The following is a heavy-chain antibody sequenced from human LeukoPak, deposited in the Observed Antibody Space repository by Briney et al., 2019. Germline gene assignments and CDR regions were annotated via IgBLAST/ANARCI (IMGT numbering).Heavy chain of an antibody. CDR1: GFTLSNSW. CDR3: AKDRGYGSGSYYY. CDR2: ISGSGGST. V-gene: IGHV3-23*01. J-gene: IGHJ4*02. D-gene: IGHD3-10*01. Sequence: GGSLRLSCAGSGFTLSNSWMGWVRQAPGKGPEWVSAISGSGGSTYYADSVKGRFTISRDNSKNTLYLQMNSLRAEDTAVYYCAKDRGYGSGSYYYWGQGTLVTVSS.